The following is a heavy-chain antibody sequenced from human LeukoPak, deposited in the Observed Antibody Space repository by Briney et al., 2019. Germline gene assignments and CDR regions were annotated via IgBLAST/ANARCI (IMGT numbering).Heavy chain of an antibody. CDR3: ARGAPIDY. J-gene: IGHJ4*02. V-gene: IGHV3-74*01. CDR2: IYNDETSA. CDR1: GFTFSNTW. Sequence: GGSLRLSYAAFGFTFSNTWMYWVRQGPGKGLVWVSRIYNDETSATYADSVKGRFTISRDNAKNTLYLQMDSLRVDDTAVYYCARGAPIDYWGQGTLVTVSS.